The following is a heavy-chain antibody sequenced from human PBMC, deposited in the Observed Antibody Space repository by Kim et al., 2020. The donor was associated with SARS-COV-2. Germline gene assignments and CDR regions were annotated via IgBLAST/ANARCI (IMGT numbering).Heavy chain of an antibody. CDR2: IWYDGSNK. CDR1: GFTFSSYG. CDR3: ARGGGYSSSWTPFDP. J-gene: IGHJ5*02. D-gene: IGHD6-13*01. Sequence: GSLRLSCAASGFTFSSYGMHWVRQAPGKGLEWVAVIWYDGSNKYYADSVKGRFTISRDNSKNTLYLQMNSLRAEDTAVYYCARGGGYSSSWTPFDPWGQGTLVTVSS. V-gene: IGHV3-33*01.